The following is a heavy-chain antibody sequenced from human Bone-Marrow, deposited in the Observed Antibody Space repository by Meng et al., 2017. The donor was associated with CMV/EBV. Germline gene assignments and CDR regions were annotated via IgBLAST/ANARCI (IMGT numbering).Heavy chain of an antibody. Sequence: ASVKVSCKASGYTFTNYDINWLRQASGQGLEWMGWMNPDSGNTGSAQKFQGRLTIMRNTALNTTYMELTSLRSEDTAIYFYARGRIPAAAHYYYYYGIDVWGQGTTVTVSS. CDR3: ARGRIPAAAHYYYYYGIDV. CDR1: GYTFTNYD. J-gene: IGHJ6*02. V-gene: IGHV1-8*03. D-gene: IGHD2-2*01. CDR2: MNPDSGNT.